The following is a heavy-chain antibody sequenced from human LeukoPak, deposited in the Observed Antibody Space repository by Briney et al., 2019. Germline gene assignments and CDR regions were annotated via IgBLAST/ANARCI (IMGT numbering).Heavy chain of an antibody. CDR1: GDSISSSNCY. V-gene: IGHV4-39*01. Sequence: SETLSLTCTVSGDSISSSNCYWGWIRQPPGKGLEWIGSIYFSGGTYYNASLKSRVTISVDTSKNQFSLKLSSVTAADTAVYYCARTYDYVWGSYRSHSFDSWGQGNLVTVSS. CDR3: ARTYDYVWGSYRSHSFDS. CDR2: IYFSGGT. D-gene: IGHD3-16*02. J-gene: IGHJ4*02.